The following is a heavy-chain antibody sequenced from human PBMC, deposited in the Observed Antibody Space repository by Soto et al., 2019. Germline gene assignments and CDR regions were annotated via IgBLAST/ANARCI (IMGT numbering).Heavy chain of an antibody. J-gene: IGHJ4*02. V-gene: IGHV4-59*01. D-gene: IGHD6-6*01. CDR3: ARGVWGSYFDY. Sequence: SDTLSLTCTVSGGSISSYYWSWIRQPPGKGLEWIGYIYYSGSTNYNPSLKSRVTISVDTSKNQFSLKLSSVTAADTAVYYCARGVWGSYFDYWGQGTLVTVSS. CDR2: IYYSGST. CDR1: GGSISSYY.